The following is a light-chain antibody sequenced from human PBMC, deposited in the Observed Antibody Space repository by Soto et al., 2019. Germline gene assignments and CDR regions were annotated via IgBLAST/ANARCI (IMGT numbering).Light chain of an antibody. V-gene: IGKV3-20*01. Sequence: EIVLTQSPGTLSLSPGERATLSCRASQSVSSSDLAWYQQNRGQAPRLLIYGASSRAPGIPDRFGGSGAGTDFTLTISRLEPEDFAVYYCQQYGRSRWTFGQGTKVEIK. J-gene: IGKJ1*01. CDR1: QSVSSSD. CDR2: GAS. CDR3: QQYGRSRWT.